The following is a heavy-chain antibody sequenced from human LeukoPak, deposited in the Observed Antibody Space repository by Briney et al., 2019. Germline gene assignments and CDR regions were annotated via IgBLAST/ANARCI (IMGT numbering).Heavy chain of an antibody. CDR3: ARDFTTSSIAARWFDP. V-gene: IGHV3-30-3*01. CDR2: ISYDGSNK. J-gene: IGHJ5*02. Sequence: PGGSLRLSCAASGFTFSSYAMHWVRQAPGKGLEWVAVISYDGSNKYYADSVKGRFTISRDNSKNTLYLQMNSLRAEDTAVYYCARDFTTSSIAARWFDPWGQGTLVTVSS. CDR1: GFTFSSYA. D-gene: IGHD6-6*01.